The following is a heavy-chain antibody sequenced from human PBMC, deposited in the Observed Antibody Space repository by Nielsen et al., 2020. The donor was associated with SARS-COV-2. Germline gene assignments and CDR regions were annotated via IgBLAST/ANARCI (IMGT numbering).Heavy chain of an antibody. V-gene: IGHV1-69*01. D-gene: IGHD2-2*01. Sequence: WVRQAPGQGPEWVGGIIPIFGTANYAQKFQGRVTITADESTSTAYMELSSLRSEDTAVYYCARDRGDIVVVPAAMPYYYYYMDVWGKGTTVTVSS. CDR3: ARDRGDIVVVPAAMPYYYYYMDV. J-gene: IGHJ6*03. CDR2: IIPIFGTA.